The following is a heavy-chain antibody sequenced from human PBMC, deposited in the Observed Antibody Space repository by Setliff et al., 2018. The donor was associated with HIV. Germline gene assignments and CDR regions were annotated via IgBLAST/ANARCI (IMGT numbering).Heavy chain of an antibody. J-gene: IGHJ5*02. CDR1: GGSISGYY. V-gene: IGHV4-59*04. CDR3: VPHGPGPGSGWWRNWFDP. CDR2: IYYRGNT. Sequence: PSETLSLTCTVSGGSISGYYWSWIRQPPGKGLEWIGYIYYRGNTYYNPSLKSGAAISVDTSKNQISLKLSSVTAEDTAVYFCVPHGPGPGSGWWRNWFDPWGQGTLVTVSS. D-gene: IGHD6-19*01.